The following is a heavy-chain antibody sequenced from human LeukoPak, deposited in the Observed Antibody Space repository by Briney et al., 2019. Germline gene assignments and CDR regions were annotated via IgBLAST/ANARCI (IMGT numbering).Heavy chain of an antibody. J-gene: IGHJ4*02. CDR3: ARVGGSSSF. CDR1: GGSISSSSYY. V-gene: IGHV4-39*07. Sequence: SETLSLTCTVSGGSISSSSYYWGWIRQPPGKGLEWIGSIYYSGSTYYNPSLKSRVTISVDTSKNQFSLKLSSVTAADTAVYYCARVGGSSSFWGQGTLVTVSS. CDR2: IYYSGST. D-gene: IGHD6-6*01.